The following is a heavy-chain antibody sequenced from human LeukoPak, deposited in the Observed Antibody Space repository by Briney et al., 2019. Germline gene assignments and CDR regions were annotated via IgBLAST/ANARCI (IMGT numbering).Heavy chain of an antibody. CDR1: GYTFTGYY. CDR2: INPNSGGT. D-gene: IGHD3-22*01. Sequence: EASVKVSCKASGYTFTGYYMHWVRQAPGQGLEWMGWINPNSGGTNYAQKFQGRVTMTRDTSISTAYMELSRLRSDDTAVYYCARGLYYYDSSGYTRGVDYWGQGTLVTVSS. CDR3: ARGLYYYDSSGYTRGVDY. V-gene: IGHV1-2*02. J-gene: IGHJ4*02.